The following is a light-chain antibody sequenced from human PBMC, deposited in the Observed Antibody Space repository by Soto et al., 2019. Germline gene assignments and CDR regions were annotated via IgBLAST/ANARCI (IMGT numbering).Light chain of an antibody. CDR2: GAS. Sequence: IVLTQSPVTLSLSPGETATLSCRASQTVSSTYLAWYQHKPGRAPRLLIDGASSRAAGIPDRFSGSGSGTDFTLTISILEPEDLAVYYCQQYDYLVTFGQGTKVDIK. J-gene: IGKJ1*01. V-gene: IGKV3-20*01. CDR1: QTVSSTY. CDR3: QQYDYLVT.